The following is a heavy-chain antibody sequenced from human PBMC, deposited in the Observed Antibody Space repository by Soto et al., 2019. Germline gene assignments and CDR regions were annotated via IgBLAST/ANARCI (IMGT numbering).Heavy chain of an antibody. CDR3: AKDPRVSFDP. J-gene: IGHJ5*02. CDR2: ISASGGST. CDR1: GFTFSTFA. V-gene: IGHV3-23*01. Sequence: GGSLRLSCAASGFTFSTFAMSWVRQAPGKGLEWVSAISASGGSTCYADSVKGRFTISRDNSNNTLYLQMNSLRVEDTAVYYCAKDPRVSFDPWGQGTLVTVSS.